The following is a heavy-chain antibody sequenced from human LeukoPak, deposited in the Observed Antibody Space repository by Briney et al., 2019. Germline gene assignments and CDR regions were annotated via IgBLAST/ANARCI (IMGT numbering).Heavy chain of an antibody. CDR1: GGSMSSYY. CDR3: ARLSRQLADAFDI. Sequence: PSETLSLTCTVSGGSMSSYYWSWIRQPPGKRLEWIGYIYYSGTTNYNPSLKSRVTISVDTSKNQFSLKLSSVTAADTAVYYCARLSRQLADAFDIWGQGTMVTVSS. CDR2: IYYSGTT. D-gene: IGHD6-13*01. J-gene: IGHJ3*02. V-gene: IGHV4-59*01.